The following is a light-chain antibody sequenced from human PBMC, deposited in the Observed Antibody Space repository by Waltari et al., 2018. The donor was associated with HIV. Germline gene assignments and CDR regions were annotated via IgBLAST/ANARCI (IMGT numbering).Light chain of an antibody. V-gene: IGKV1-6*01. J-gene: IGKJ3*01. CDR1: QGIGND. Sequence: AIQMTQSPSSLSASVGDRVTITCRASQGIGNDLGWYQQKSGKAPKVLIYAASSLQSGVSSRFSGSRSGTDFTLTISSQQPEDSATYYCLQDDSFPLTFGPGTKVDV. CDR2: AAS. CDR3: LQDDSFPLT.